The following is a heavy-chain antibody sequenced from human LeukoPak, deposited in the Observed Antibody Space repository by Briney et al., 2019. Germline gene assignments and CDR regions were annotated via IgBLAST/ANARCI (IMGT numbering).Heavy chain of an antibody. J-gene: IGHJ4*02. CDR3: ARVKDGYCSSTSCYGFDY. D-gene: IGHD2-2*01. CDR2: ISYSGST. Sequence: SETLSLSCTVSGDSISSDGSYWGWIRQPPGMGLEWIVTISYSGSTNYNPSLKSRVTISVDTSKNQFSLKLSSVTAADTAVYYCARVKDGYCSSTSCYGFDYWGQGTLVTVSS. CDR1: GDSISSDGSY. V-gene: IGHV4-39*07.